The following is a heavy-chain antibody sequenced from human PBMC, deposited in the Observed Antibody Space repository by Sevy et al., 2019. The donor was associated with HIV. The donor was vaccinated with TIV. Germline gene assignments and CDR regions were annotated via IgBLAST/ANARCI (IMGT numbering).Heavy chain of an antibody. V-gene: IGHV4-39*01. CDR1: GGSISSSSYY. Sequence: SETLSLTCTVSGGSISSSSYYWGWIRQPPGKGLEWIGSIYYSGRTYYNPSLKSRVTISVDTSKNQFSLKLSSVTAADTAVYYCARYCSGGSCYTPDYGMDVWGQGTTVTVSS. J-gene: IGHJ6*02. CDR2: IYYSGRT. CDR3: ARYCSGGSCYTPDYGMDV. D-gene: IGHD2-15*01.